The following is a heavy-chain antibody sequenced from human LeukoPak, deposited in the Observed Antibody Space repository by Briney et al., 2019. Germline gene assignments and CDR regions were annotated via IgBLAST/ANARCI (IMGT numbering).Heavy chain of an antibody. J-gene: IGHJ6*03. V-gene: IGHV1-69*06. CDR3: ARARSLYDSSGYGEPYYYYYYMDV. CDR2: IIPIFGTA. D-gene: IGHD3-22*01. CDR1: GYTFTSYG. Sequence: SVKVSCKASGYTFTSYGISWVRQAPGQGLEWMGGIIPIFGTANYAQKFQGRVTITADKSTSTAYMELSSLRSEDTAVYYCARARSLYDSSGYGEPYYYYYYMDVWGKGTTVTVSS.